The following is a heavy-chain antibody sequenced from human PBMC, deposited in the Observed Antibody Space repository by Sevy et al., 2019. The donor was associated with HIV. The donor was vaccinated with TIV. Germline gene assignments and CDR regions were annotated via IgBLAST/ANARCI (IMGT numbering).Heavy chain of an antibody. V-gene: IGHV3-21*01. J-gene: IGHJ6*02. CDR3: ARDRDGSGSSGGYGMDV. D-gene: IGHD3-10*01. CDR1: GFTFSIYS. CDR2: ISSSSNFI. Sequence: GESLKISCVASGFTFSIYSMNWVRQAPGKGLEWVSSISSSSNFIYYANSVKGRFIISRDNAKNLLYLQMSSLRAEDTDVYYCARDRDGSGSSGGYGMDVWGQGTTVTVSS.